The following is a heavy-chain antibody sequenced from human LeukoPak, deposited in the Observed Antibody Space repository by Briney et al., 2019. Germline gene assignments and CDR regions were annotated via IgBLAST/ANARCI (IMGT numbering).Heavy chain of an antibody. D-gene: IGHD5-18*01. V-gene: IGHV4-4*07. CDR3: ARDQADGFNYGLGYYYYYMDV. Sequence: SETLSLTCTVSGGSISSYYWSWIRQPAGKGLEWIGRIYTSGSTNYNPSLKSRVTMSVDTSKNQFSLKLSSVTAADTAVYYCARDQADGFNYGLGYYYYYMDVWGKGTTVTISS. CDR2: IYTSGST. CDR1: GGSISSYY. J-gene: IGHJ6*03.